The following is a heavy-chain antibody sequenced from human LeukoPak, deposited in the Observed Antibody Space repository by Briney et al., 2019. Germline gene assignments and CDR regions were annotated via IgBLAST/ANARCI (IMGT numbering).Heavy chain of an antibody. V-gene: IGHV4-34*01. D-gene: IGHD3-3*01. CDR1: GGSFSGYY. CDR3: ARGRYYDFWSGYTIYYFDY. Sequence: SETLSLTCAVYGGSFSGYYWSWIRQPLGKGLEWIGEINHSGSTNYNPSLKSRVTISVDTSKNQFSLKLSSVTAADTAVYYCARGRYYDFWSGYTIYYFDYWGQGTLVTVSS. J-gene: IGHJ4*02. CDR2: INHSGST.